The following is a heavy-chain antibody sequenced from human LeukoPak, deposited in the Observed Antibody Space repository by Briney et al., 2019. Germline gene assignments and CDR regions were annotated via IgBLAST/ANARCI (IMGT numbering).Heavy chain of an antibody. CDR3: ARGYRGAWLEREVTP. Sequence: GGSLRLSCAASGFTFSNYWMHWLRHAPGKGLVWVSRINSDGSDRSHADSVKGRFTISRDKAKNTLYLQMNSLRDKDTAVYYWARGYRGAWLEREVTPWGRGTRVPVPS. V-gene: IGHV3-74*01. CDR1: GFTFSNYW. CDR2: INSDGSDR. D-gene: IGHD5-12*01. J-gene: IGHJ5*02.